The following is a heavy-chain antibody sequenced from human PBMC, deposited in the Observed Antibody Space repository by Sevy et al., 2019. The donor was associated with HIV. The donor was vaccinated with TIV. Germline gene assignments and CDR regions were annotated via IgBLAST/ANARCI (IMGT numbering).Heavy chain of an antibody. V-gene: IGHV3-23*01. CDR2: ISGSGGST. CDR3: APTYYYGSGSYYNFDY. Sequence: EGSLRLSCAASGFTFSSYAMSWVRQAPGKGLEWVSAISGSGGSTYYADSVKGRFTISRDNSKNTLNLQMNSLRAEDTAVYYCAPTYYYGSGSYYNFDYWGQGTLVTVSS. J-gene: IGHJ4*02. CDR1: GFTFSSYA. D-gene: IGHD3-10*01.